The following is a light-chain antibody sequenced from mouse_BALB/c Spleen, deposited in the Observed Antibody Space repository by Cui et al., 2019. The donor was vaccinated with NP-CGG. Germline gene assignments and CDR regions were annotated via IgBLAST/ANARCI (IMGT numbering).Light chain of an antibody. Sequence: QAVVTQESALTTSPGETATFTCRSSTGAVTTSNYANWVQEKPYHLFTGLIGGTNNRVPGVPARFSGSLIGDKAALTITGAQTEDEAIYFCALWYSNHWVFGGGTKLTVL. J-gene: IGLJ1*01. CDR3: ALWYSNHWV. CDR2: GTN. CDR1: TGAVTTSNY. V-gene: IGLV1*01.